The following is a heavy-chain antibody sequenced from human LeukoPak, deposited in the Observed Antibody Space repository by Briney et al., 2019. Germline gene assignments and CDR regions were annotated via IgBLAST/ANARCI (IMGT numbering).Heavy chain of an antibody. V-gene: IGHV4-4*07. Sequence: SETLSLTCTVSGGSISSYYWSWIRQPAGKGLEWIGRIYTSGGTNYNPSLRSRVTISVDKSKNQFSLKLSSVTAADTAVYYCARLVFSSSWYFDYWGQGTLVTVSS. D-gene: IGHD6-13*01. CDR3: ARLVFSSSWYFDY. CDR1: GGSISSYY. CDR2: IYTSGGT. J-gene: IGHJ4*02.